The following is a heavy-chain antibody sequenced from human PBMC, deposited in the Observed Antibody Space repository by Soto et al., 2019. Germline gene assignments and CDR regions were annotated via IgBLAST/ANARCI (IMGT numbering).Heavy chain of an antibody. V-gene: IGHV5-51*01. CDR3: ARLARYYDYVWGSYRQDAFDT. Sequence: GESLKISCSTSGYSFSTYWICWVRQMPWKGLEWMGIIYPGDSDSKYSPSFQGQVTISADTSIRTAYLQWSSLKASDTAMYYCARLARYYDYVWGSYRQDAFDTWGQGTMVTVSS. D-gene: IGHD3-16*02. CDR2: IYPGDSDS. CDR1: GYSFSTYW. J-gene: IGHJ3*02.